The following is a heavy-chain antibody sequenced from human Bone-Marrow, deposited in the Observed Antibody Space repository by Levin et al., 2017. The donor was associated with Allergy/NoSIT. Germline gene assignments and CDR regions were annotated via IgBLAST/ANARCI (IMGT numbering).Heavy chain of an antibody. J-gene: IGHJ6*03. D-gene: IGHD3-3*01. CDR1: GGSISSGGYY. CDR3: ARSYYDFWGRYPPPLGYMDV. CDR2: MYYSGST. Sequence: KASETLSLTCTVSGGSISSGGYYWTWIRQRPGKGLEWIGYMYYSGSTYYNPSLKSRVTMSVDTSKNQFSLKLSSVTAADTAVYYCARSYYDFWGRYPPPLGYMDVWGKGTTVTVSS. V-gene: IGHV4-31*03.